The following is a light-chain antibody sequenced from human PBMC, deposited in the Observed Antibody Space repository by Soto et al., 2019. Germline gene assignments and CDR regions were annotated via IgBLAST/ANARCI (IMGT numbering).Light chain of an antibody. CDR3: SSYTNINTRACV. Sequence: QSVLTQPASLSGSPGQSITISCTGTSGDIGSYNRVSWYQQQPGKAPKLIIYEVTDLPSGVSNRFSGSKSGNTASLTISGLQAEDGAEYYCSSYTNINTRACVFGTGTKVTVL. V-gene: IGLV2-14*01. J-gene: IGLJ1*01. CDR2: EVT. CDR1: SGDIGSYNR.